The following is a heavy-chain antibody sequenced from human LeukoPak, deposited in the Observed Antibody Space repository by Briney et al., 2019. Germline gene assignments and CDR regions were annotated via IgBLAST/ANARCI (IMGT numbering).Heavy chain of an antibody. CDR1: GGTFSSNA. CDR2: IIPIFGTA. Sequence: ASVKVSCKASGGTFSSNAISWVRQAPGQGLEWMGGIIPIFGTANYAQMFQGRVTITADESTSTAYMELSSLRSEDTAVYYCARDVDTAMASFDYWGQGTLVTVSS. CDR3: ARDVDTAMASFDY. V-gene: IGHV1-69*01. J-gene: IGHJ4*02. D-gene: IGHD5-18*01.